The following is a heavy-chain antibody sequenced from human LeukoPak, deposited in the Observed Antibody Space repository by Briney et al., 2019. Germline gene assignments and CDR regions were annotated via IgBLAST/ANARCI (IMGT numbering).Heavy chain of an antibody. D-gene: IGHD1-26*01. CDR3: ATKTSGTYGYFEY. Sequence: GGSLRLSCAASGFTLSSYGMSWVRQTPGKGLEWVSVIRGSGVYTLYADSVKGRLTISRDNSKNTLYLQMDSLRAEDTAIYFCATKTSGTYGYFEYWGQGTLVTVST. CDR1: GFTLSSYG. CDR2: IRGSGVYT. V-gene: IGHV3-23*01. J-gene: IGHJ4*02.